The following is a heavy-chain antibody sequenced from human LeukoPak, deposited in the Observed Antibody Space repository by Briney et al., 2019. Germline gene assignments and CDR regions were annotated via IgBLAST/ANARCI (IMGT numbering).Heavy chain of an antibody. J-gene: IGHJ3*01. Sequence: PGGSLRLSCVASGFTFSSYAMSWVRQAPGKGPEWVADINQDGSEEYYVQSVKGRFTVSRDNAQNAVFLQMTNLRVDDTAVYCCARWKMELQRNAFDFWGQGTVVTVSS. CDR3: ARWKMELQRNAFDF. CDR1: GFTFSSYA. V-gene: IGHV3-7*01. D-gene: IGHD1-26*01. CDR2: INQDGSEE.